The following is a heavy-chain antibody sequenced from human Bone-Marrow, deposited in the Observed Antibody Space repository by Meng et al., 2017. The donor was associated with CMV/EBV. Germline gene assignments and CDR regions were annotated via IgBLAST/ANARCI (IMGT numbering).Heavy chain of an antibody. V-gene: IGHV4-39*01. J-gene: IGHJ4*02. Sequence: SETLSLTCTVSGGSISSSSYYWGWIRQPPGKGLEWIGSIYYGGSTYYNPSLKGRVTISVDTFKKQFSLKLSSVTAADTAVYYCARHPRIQGVIAAAVDWGQGTLVTVSS. CDR2: IYYGGST. CDR1: GGSISSSSYY. CDR3: ARHPRIQGVIAAAVD. D-gene: IGHD6-13*01.